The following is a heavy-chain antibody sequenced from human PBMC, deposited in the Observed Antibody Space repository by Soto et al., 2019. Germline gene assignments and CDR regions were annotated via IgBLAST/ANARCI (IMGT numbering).Heavy chain of an antibody. CDR2: ISGSGGST. Sequence: GGSLRLSCAASGFTFSSYAMSWVRQAPGKGLEWVSAISGSGGSTYYADSVKGRFTISRDNSKNTLYLQMNSLRAEDTAVYYCAKGTNYYDSSGGDYWGQGTLVTVSS. D-gene: IGHD3-22*01. J-gene: IGHJ4*02. CDR1: GFTFSSYA. CDR3: AKGTNYYDSSGGDY. V-gene: IGHV3-23*01.